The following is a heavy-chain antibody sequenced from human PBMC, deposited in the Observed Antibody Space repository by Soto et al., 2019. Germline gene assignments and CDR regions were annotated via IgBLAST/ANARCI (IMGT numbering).Heavy chain of an antibody. CDR3: ARGDGGYRYAVDI. V-gene: IGHV1-69*04. CDR2: IIQMAGLA. CDR1: GGIFSSYS. J-gene: IGHJ3*02. D-gene: IGHD5-12*01. Sequence: QVQLVQSGAEVKKPGSSVKVSCKASGGIFSSYSISWVRQTPAQGLEWMGRIIQMAGLADYAQRFQGRVTITADKSTSTAYMERTSLTSEDTGIYYCARGDGGYRYAVDIWGQGTMVTVSS.